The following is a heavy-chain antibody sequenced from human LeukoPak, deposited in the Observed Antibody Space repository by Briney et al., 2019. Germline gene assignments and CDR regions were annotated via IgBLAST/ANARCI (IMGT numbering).Heavy chain of an antibody. Sequence: GGSLRLSCAASGFTFSSYGMHWVRQAPGKGLEWVAFIRYDGTNKYYADSVKGRFTISRDNFKNTLYLQMNSLRAEDTAFYYCAREHLGVSAFDIWGQGTMVTVSS. V-gene: IGHV3-30*02. D-gene: IGHD1-26*01. J-gene: IGHJ3*02. CDR3: AREHLGVSAFDI. CDR2: IRYDGTNK. CDR1: GFTFSSYG.